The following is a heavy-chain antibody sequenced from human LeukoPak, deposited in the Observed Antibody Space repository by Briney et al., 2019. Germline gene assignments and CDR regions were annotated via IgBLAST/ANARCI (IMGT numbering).Heavy chain of an antibody. Sequence: GASVKVSCKASGYTFTGYYMHWVRQAPGQGLEWMGWINPNSGGTNYAQKFQGRVTMTRDTSISTAYMELSRLRSDDTAVYYCARAFPLYYYCYMDVWGKGTTVTVSS. V-gene: IGHV1-2*02. CDR3: ARAFPLYYYCYMDV. CDR1: GYTFTGYY. CDR2: INPNSGGT. J-gene: IGHJ6*03.